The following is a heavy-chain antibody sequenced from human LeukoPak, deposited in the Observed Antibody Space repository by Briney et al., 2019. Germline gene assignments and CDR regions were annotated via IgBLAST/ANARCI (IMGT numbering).Heavy chain of an antibody. V-gene: IGHV3-30*02. CDR3: AKQMVERPHYYYMDV. CDR2: IQDDESNK. CDR1: GFIFSSFV. Sequence: GGSLRLSCAASGFIFSSFVMHWVRRAPGKGLEWVAFIQDDESNKFYADSVKGRFTISRDNSKNTLFLQMNSLRPEDTALYYCAKQMVERPHYYYMDVWGKGTTVTVSS. J-gene: IGHJ6*03. D-gene: IGHD2-15*01.